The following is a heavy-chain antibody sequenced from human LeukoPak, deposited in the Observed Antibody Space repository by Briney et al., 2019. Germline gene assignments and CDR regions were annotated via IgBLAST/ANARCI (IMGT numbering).Heavy chain of an antibody. J-gene: IGHJ5*02. CDR3: ARRLTQYDCFDP. Sequence: SQTLSLTCAISGDSVSSSSVTWNWIRQSPSRGLEWLGRTYYRSTWYNDYAVSVGGRITVNPDTSKNQFSLHLNSVTPEDTAVYYCARRLTQYDCFDPWGQGILVTVSS. CDR2: TYYRSTWYN. D-gene: IGHD2-2*01. V-gene: IGHV6-1*01. CDR1: GDSVSSSSVT.